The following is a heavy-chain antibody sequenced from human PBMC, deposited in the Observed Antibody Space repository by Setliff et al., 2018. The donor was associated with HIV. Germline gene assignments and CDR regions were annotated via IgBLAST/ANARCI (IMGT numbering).Heavy chain of an antibody. CDR3: ARGEPTILVVPAAFFDY. D-gene: IGHD2-2*01. V-gene: IGHV3-21*01. J-gene: IGHJ4*02. CDR1: GFTFSTYS. CDR2: ISSSSSYT. Sequence: AGGSLRLSCEASGFTFSTYSMNWVRQAPGKGLEWVSYISSSSSYTHYADSVKGRFTISRDNAKNSLYLQMNSLRAEDTAVYYCARGEPTILVVPAAFFDYWGQGTLVTVSS.